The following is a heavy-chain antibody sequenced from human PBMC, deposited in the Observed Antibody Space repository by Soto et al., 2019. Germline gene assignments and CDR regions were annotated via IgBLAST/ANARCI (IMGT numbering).Heavy chain of an antibody. Sequence: PSETLSLTCAVYGGSFSGYYWSWIRQPPGKGLEWIGEINHSGSTNYNPSLKSRVTISVDTSKNQFSLKLSSVTAADTAVYYCARGLEQGCSSTSCYPAYDYWGQGTLVTVSS. V-gene: IGHV4-34*01. D-gene: IGHD2-2*01. J-gene: IGHJ4*02. CDR3: ARGLEQGCSSTSCYPAYDY. CDR2: INHSGST. CDR1: GGSFSGYY.